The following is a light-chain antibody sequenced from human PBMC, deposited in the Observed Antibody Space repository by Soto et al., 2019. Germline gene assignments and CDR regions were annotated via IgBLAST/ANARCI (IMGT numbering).Light chain of an antibody. CDR1: QSVNIY. CDR2: DAS. V-gene: IGKV3-11*01. J-gene: IGKJ4*01. Sequence: EIVLTQSPATLSLSPGERATLSCRASQSVNIYLAWYQQKPGQAPRLLIYDASNRATGIPARFSGSGSGTDFTLNISGLEPEDIAVYYCQQRSNWRVTFGGGTKVEIK. CDR3: QQRSNWRVT.